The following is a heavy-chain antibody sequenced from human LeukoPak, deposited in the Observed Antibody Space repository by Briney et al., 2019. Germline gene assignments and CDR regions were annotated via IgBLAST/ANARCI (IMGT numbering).Heavy chain of an antibody. Sequence: PGGSLRLSCEASGFTFSSHAMHWVRQTPGKGLEWVAVISHDGSKEYYRDSVEGRFTISRDKSTSTLYLQMNSLRREDTAVYYCARDRGYFLDTSTSWIHDYWGQGTLVIVSS. V-gene: IGHV3-30*04. D-gene: IGHD3-22*01. CDR3: ARDRGYFLDTSTSWIHDY. J-gene: IGHJ4*02. CDR1: GFTFSSHA. CDR2: ISHDGSKE.